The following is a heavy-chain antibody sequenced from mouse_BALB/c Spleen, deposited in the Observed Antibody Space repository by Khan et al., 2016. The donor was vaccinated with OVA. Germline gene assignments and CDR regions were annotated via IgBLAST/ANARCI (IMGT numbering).Heavy chain of an antibody. D-gene: IGHD1-1*01. CDR3: IRYGAVADY. V-gene: IGHV1-69*01. J-gene: IGHJ2*01. CDR1: GYTFPSYW. Sequence: QVQLQQPGAELVRPGVSVKLSCEASGYTFPSYWMTWVRQSPGQGLEWIGNIYPSPDSTTYPERFKDTSTFTVANSSSTAYMQLISPTSEASAVEDCIRYGAVADYGGQGNNRTVSS. CDR2: IYPSPDST.